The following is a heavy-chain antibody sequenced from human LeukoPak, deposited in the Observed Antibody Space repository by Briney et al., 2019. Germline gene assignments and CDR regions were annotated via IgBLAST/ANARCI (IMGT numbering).Heavy chain of an antibody. V-gene: IGHV3-7*03. D-gene: IGHD3/OR15-3a*01. Sequence: GGSLRLSCVASGFSFGKYWMSWVRQAPGKGLERVANIKLDGSEKNYVDSVKGRFTISRDNTKNSLYLQMNSLSAEDTAVFYCARDQYDTWSRRGNFDSWGQGTLVIVSS. CDR3: ARDQYDTWSRRGNFDS. J-gene: IGHJ4*02. CDR2: IKLDGSEK. CDR1: GFSFGKYW.